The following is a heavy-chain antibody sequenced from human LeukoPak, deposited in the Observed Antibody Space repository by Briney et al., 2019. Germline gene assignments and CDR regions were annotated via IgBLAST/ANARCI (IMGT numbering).Heavy chain of an antibody. CDR3: ARGPGDYYYMDV. Sequence: PSETLSLTCTVSGGSISSYYWSWIRQPPGKGLEWIGYIYYSGSTNYNPSLKSRVTISVDTSKNQFSLKLSSVTAADTAVYYCARGPGDYYYMDVWGKGTTVTVSS. D-gene: IGHD3-10*01. CDR1: GGSISSYY. V-gene: IGHV4-59*12. CDR2: IYYSGST. J-gene: IGHJ6*03.